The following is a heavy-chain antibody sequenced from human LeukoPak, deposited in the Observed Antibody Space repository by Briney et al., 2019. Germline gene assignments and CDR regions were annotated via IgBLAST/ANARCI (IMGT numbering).Heavy chain of an antibody. D-gene: IGHD3-22*01. CDR2: IIPIFGTA. CDR1: GGTFSSYA. V-gene: IGHV1-69*05. J-gene: IGHJ6*03. CDR3: ASYNYYDSSGYPSLGYYYYYMDV. Sequence: SVKVSCKASGGTFSSYAISWVRQAPGQGLEWMGGIIPIFGTANYAQKFQGRVTITTDESTSTAYMELSSLRSEDTAVYYCASYNYYDSSGYPSLGYYYYYMDVWAKGPRSPSP.